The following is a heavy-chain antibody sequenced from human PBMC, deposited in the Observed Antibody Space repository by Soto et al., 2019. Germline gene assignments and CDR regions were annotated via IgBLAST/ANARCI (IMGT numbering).Heavy chain of an antibody. CDR3: ATIHDYGDYSMDY. D-gene: IGHD4-17*01. CDR2: FDPEDGET. CDR1: GYTLTELS. Sequence: VASVKVSCKVSGYTLTELSMHWVRQAPGKGLEWMGGFDPEDGETIYAQKFQGRVTMTEDTSTDTAYMELSSLRSEDTAVYYCATIHDYGDYSMDYWGQGTLVTVSS. J-gene: IGHJ4*02. V-gene: IGHV1-24*01.